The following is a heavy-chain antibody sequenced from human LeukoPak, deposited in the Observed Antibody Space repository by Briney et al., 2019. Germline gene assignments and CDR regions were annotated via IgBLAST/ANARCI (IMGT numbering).Heavy chain of an antibody. D-gene: IGHD5-24*01. CDR1: GGSISSSSYY. CDR2: IYYSGST. V-gene: IGHV4-39*01. Sequence: PSETLSLTCTVSGGSISSSSYYWRWIRQPPGEGLVWIGSIYYSGSTYYNPSLNSRVTISVDTSKNQFSLKLSSVTAADTAVYYCARLGYNKIYWGQGTLVTVSS. CDR3: ARLGYNKIY. J-gene: IGHJ4*02.